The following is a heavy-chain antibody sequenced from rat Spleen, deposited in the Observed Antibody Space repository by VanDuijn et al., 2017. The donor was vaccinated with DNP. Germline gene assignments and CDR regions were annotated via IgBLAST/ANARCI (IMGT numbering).Heavy chain of an antibody. CDR3: TSNPHMRTAAPFDY. D-gene: IGHD3-8*01. Sequence: EVQLVESGGGLVQPGRSLKLSCAASGFTFSDYNMAWVRQAPGKGLEWVASITNTGDSTYYSDSVKGRFSISRDNAKSTLYLQVNSLRSEDTATYYCTSNPHMRTAAPFDYWGQGVMVTVSS. CDR1: GFTFSDYN. J-gene: IGHJ2*01. V-gene: IGHV5-20*01. CDR2: ITNTGDST.